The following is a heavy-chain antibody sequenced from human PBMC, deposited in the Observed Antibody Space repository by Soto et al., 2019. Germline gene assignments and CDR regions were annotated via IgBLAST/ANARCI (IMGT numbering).Heavy chain of an antibody. CDR2: IKQDGSEK. J-gene: IGHJ4*02. Sequence: GGSLRLSCAACGFTFRHWWMSWVRQAPGKGLEWVANIKQDGSEKYYVDSVKGRFTISRDNAKNSLYLQMNSLTAEDTAVYYCAINSWTAFDLRGQGTPVTVSS. CDR3: AINSWTAFDL. CDR1: GFTFRHWW. V-gene: IGHV3-7*05. D-gene: IGHD3-3*02.